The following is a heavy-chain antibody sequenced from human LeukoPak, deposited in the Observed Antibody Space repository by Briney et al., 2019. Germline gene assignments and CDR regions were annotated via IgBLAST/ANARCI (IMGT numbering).Heavy chain of an antibody. CDR2: INPNNGGT. J-gene: IGHJ4*02. V-gene: IGHV1-2*02. CDR3: ARTYYYGSGSYYIVGTLAVDY. D-gene: IGHD3-10*01. CDR1: GYTFTGYY. Sequence: ASVKVSCKASGYTFTGYYMHWVRQAPGQGLEWMGWINPNNGGTNYAQKFQGRVTMTRDTSISTAYMELSRLRSDDTAVYYCARTYYYGSGSYYIVGTLAVDYWGQGTLVTVSS.